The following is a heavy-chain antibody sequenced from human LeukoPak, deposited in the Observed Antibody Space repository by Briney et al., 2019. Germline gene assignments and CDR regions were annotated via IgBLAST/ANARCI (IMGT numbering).Heavy chain of an antibody. D-gene: IGHD3-10*01. J-gene: IGHJ4*02. CDR2: INPNSGGT. Sequence: GASVKVSCKASGYTFTDYYIHWVRQAPGQGLEWMGWINPNSGGTNYAQKFQDRVTMTRDASISTAYMELSSLRSDDTALYYCARTGSGNYYNVYYFDYWSQGTLVTVSS. CDR3: ARTGSGNYYNVYYFDY. CDR1: GYTFTDYY. V-gene: IGHV1-2*02.